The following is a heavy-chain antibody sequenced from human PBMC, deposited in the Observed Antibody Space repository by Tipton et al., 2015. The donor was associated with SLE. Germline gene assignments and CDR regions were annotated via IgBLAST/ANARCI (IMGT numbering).Heavy chain of an antibody. CDR2: ISGSGGST. CDR3: AKDFRGWDDAFDI. Sequence: SLRLSCAASGFTVSSNYMSWVRQAPGKGLEWVSVISGSGGSTYYADSVKGRFTISRDNSKNTLYLQMNSLRAEDTAVYYCAKDFRGWDDAFDIWGQGTMVTVSS. V-gene: IGHV3-23*01. J-gene: IGHJ3*02. CDR1: GFTVSSNY. D-gene: IGHD6-19*01.